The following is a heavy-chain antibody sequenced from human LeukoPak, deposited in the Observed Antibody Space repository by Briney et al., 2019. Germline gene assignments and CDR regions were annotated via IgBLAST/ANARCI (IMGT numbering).Heavy chain of an antibody. Sequence: SVKVSCKASGGTFSSYAISWVRQAPGQGLEWMGGIIPIFGTANYARKFQGRVTITTDESTSTAYMELSSLRSEDTAVYYCARSIFGVVINPPYNWFDPWGQGTLVTVSS. CDR2: IIPIFGTA. CDR3: ARSIFGVVINPPYNWFDP. D-gene: IGHD3-3*01. V-gene: IGHV1-69*05. CDR1: GGTFSSYA. J-gene: IGHJ5*02.